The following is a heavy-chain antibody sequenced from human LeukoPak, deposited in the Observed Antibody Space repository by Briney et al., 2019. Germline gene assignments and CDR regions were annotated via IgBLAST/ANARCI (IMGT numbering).Heavy chain of an antibody. CDR1: GFTFSSYS. Sequence: PGGSLRLSCAASGFTFSSYSMNWVRQAPGKGLEWVSSISSSSSYIYYADSVKGRFTISRDSAKNSLYLQMNSLRAEDTAVYYCARDPYDSSGYWDYWGQGTLVTVSS. CDR3: ARDPYDSSGYWDY. J-gene: IGHJ4*02. V-gene: IGHV3-21*01. D-gene: IGHD3-22*01. CDR2: ISSSSSYI.